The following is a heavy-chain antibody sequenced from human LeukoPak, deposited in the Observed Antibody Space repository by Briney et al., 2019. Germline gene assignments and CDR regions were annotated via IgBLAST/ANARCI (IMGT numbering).Heavy chain of an antibody. CDR3: AKGVYGYADYALLDY. Sequence: GGSLRLSCAASEFSVGSNYMTWVRQAPGKGLEWVSLIYSGGSTYYADSVKGRFTISRDNSKNTLYLQMNSLRAEDTAVYYCAKGVYGYADYALLDYWGQGTLVTVSS. CDR2: IYSGGST. V-gene: IGHV3-66*01. J-gene: IGHJ4*02. D-gene: IGHD2-2*01. CDR1: EFSVGSNY.